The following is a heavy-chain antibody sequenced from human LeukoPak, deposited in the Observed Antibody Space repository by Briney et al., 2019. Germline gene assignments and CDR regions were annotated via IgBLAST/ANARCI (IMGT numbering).Heavy chain of an antibody. Sequence: AEPLSLTCTVSGGSISISYWSWIRQPAGKGLEWIGRIYTSGRTNYNPSLKSRVTISVDTSKTQFSLKLSSVIAADTAVYYCARHNDWLLYSPFDSWGQGTLVTVSS. V-gene: IGHV4-4*07. CDR1: GGSISISY. CDR3: ARHNDWLLYSPFDS. J-gene: IGHJ4*02. CDR2: IYTSGRT. D-gene: IGHD3-9*01.